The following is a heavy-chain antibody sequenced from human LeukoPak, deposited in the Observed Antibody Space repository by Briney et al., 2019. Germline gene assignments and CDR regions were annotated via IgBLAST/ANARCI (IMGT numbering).Heavy chain of an antibody. CDR3: ARGSSGYFGFDY. Sequence: PGGSLRLSCAASGFTFSSNYMSWVRQAPGKGLEWVSVIYSGGSTYYSDSVKGGFTISRDNSKNTRYLQMNSLRAEDTAVYYCARGSSGYFGFDYWGQGTLVTVSS. D-gene: IGHD3-22*01. J-gene: IGHJ4*02. V-gene: IGHV3-53*01. CDR1: GFTFSSNY. CDR2: IYSGGST.